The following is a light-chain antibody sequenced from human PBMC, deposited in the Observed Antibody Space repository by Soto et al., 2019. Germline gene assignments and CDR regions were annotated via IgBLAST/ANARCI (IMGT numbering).Light chain of an antibody. J-gene: IGKJ1*01. CDR3: QQYYNPGWT. CDR2: WAS. Sequence: DIVMTQSPDSLAVSLGERVTINCKSSQSVLYSSNNKNYLAWYQQKPGQPPKLLIYWASTRESGVPDRFSGSGSGTDFTLTISSLQAEDVAVYYCQQYYNPGWTFGQGTKVEIK. V-gene: IGKV4-1*01. CDR1: QSVLYSSNNKNY.